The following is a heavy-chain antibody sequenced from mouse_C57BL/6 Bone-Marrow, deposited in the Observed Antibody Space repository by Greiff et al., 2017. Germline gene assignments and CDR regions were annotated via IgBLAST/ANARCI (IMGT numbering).Heavy chain of an antibody. CDR1: GYTFTSYW. CDR3: ARWTAQAKVDY. V-gene: IGHV1-55*01. J-gene: IGHJ4*01. Sequence: VKLQQSGAELVKPGASVKMSCKASGYTFTSYWITWVKQRPGQGLEWIGDIYPGSGSTNYNEKFKSKATLTVDTSSSTAYMQLSSLTSEDSAVYYCARWTAQAKVDYWGQGTSVTVSS. D-gene: IGHD3-2*02. CDR2: IYPGSGST.